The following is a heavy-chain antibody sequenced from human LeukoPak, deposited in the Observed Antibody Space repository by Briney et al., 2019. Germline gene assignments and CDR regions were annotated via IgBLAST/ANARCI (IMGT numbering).Heavy chain of an antibody. V-gene: IGHV4-4*07. CDR2: IYTSGST. CDR3: ARFGSLGPDAFDI. CDR1: GGSISSYC. J-gene: IGHJ3*02. D-gene: IGHD7-27*01. Sequence: SETLSLTCTVSGGSISSYCWSWIRQPAGKGLEWIGRIYTSGSTNYNPSLKSRVTMSVDTSKNQFSLKLSSVTAADTAVYYCARFGSLGPDAFDIWGQGTMVTVSS.